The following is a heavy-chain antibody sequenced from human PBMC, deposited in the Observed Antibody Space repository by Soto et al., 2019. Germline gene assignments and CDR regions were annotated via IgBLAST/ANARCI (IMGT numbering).Heavy chain of an antibody. CDR3: ARDSHCISTSCYEEDNWFDP. Sequence: ASVKVSCKASGNTVPNYAIHWVRQAPGQRLEWMGWINAGNGNTKYSQKFQGRVTITTDTSTSTAYMELSSLKSEDTAVYYCARDSHCISTSCYEEDNWFDPWGQGTLVTVSS. J-gene: IGHJ5*02. D-gene: IGHD2-2*01. CDR1: GNTVPNYA. CDR2: INAGNGNT. V-gene: IGHV1-3*01.